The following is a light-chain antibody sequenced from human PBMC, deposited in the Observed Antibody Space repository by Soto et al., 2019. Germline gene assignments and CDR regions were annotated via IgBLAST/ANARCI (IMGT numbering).Light chain of an antibody. Sequence: QSVLTQPASVSGSPGQSITISCTGSSSDVGGYDHVSWYQQHPGKAPKIMIYDVTNRPSVVSNRFSGSKSGNTASLTISGLQSEDEADYYCSSYTSSSTLVFGGGTKSPS. CDR2: DVT. CDR3: SSYTSSSTLV. V-gene: IGLV2-14*01. CDR1: SSDVGGYDH. J-gene: IGLJ2*01.